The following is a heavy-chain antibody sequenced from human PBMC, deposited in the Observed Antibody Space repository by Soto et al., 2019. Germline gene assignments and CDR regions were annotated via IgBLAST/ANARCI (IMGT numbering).Heavy chain of an antibody. CDR2: IIPIFGTT. V-gene: IGHV1-69*01. CDR3: ARDELELPGDMAY. CDR1: GGTFSSNA. D-gene: IGHD1-7*01. J-gene: IGHJ4*02. Sequence: QVQLVQSGAEVKKPGSSVKVSCKASGGTFSSNAISWVRQAPGQGLEWMGGIIPIFGTTNYAQNFQGRVTITADESTSTAYMELSSLRSEDTAVYYCARDELELPGDMAYWGQGTLVTVSS.